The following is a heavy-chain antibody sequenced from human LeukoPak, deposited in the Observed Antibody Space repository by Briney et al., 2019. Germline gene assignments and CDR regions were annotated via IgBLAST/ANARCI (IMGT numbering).Heavy chain of an antibody. CDR3: ARGGSYGSGSYPDY. D-gene: IGHD3-10*01. V-gene: IGHV1-3*01. Sequence: KHSQNFQGRVTITRDTSASTAYTELSSLRSEDTAVYYCARGGSYGSGSYPDYWGQGTLVTVSS. J-gene: IGHJ4*02.